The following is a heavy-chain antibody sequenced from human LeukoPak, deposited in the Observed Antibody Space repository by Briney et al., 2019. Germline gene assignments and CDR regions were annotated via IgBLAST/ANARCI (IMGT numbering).Heavy chain of an antibody. Sequence: GESLKISCKGSGYSFTSYWIGWVRQMPGKGLEWMGIVYPGDSDTRYSPSFQGQVTISVDRSITTAYLQWGSLKASDTAIYYCARPYSTSWDDAYDVWGQGTRVTVSS. D-gene: IGHD6-13*01. CDR3: ARPYSTSWDDAYDV. V-gene: IGHV5-51*01. CDR2: VYPGDSDT. CDR1: GYSFTSYW. J-gene: IGHJ3*01.